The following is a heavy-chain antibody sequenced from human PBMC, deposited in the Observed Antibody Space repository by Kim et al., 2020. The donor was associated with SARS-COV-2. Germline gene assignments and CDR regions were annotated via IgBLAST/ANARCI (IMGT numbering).Heavy chain of an antibody. CDR1: GGSFSGYY. D-gene: IGHD2-8*01. CDR3: ARARIVLMVYARFDP. V-gene: IGHV4-34*01. Sequence: SETLSLTCAVYGGSFSGYYWSWIRQPPGKGLEWIGEINHSGSTNYNPSLKSRVTISVDTSKNQFSLKLSSVTAADTAVYYCARARIVLMVYARFDPWGQGTLVTVSS. CDR2: INHSGST. J-gene: IGHJ5*02.